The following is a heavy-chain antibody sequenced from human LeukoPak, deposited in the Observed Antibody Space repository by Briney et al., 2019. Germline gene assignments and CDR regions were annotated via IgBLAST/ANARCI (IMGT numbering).Heavy chain of an antibody. Sequence: GGSLRLSCAASGFPFRDYYMTWIRQAPGKGLEWISYINRIGDTLYYADSLEGPFTISRDNAKNSLFLQMNSLRADDPAVYYCAREVVIFPDYYYYGMDVWGQGTTVTVSS. CDR3: AREVVIFPDYYYYGMDV. D-gene: IGHD2/OR15-2a*01. V-gene: IGHV3-11*01. CDR2: INRIGDTL. J-gene: IGHJ6*02. CDR1: GFPFRDYY.